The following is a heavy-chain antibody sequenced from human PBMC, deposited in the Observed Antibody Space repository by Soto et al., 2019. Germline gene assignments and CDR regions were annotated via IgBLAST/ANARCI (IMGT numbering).Heavy chain of an antibody. CDR3: TRENAAAASPTLDY. J-gene: IGHJ4*01. V-gene: IGHV1-18*01. CDR2: ISVSNGYT. CDR1: CDRFTTCA. D-gene: IGHD6-13*01. Sequence: VEVSCKACCDRFTTCAINSSRQATGQWLEWMGWISVSNGYTNYAQNLQGRVTMTADTSTNVAYMELRSLRSDDTAVYYCTRENAAAASPTLDYWGHGTLVTVSS.